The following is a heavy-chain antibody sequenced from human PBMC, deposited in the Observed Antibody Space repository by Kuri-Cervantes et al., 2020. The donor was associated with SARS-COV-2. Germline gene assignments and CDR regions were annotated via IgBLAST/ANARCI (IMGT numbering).Heavy chain of an antibody. CDR1: GFNFSGTD. D-gene: IGHD2-21*01. J-gene: IGHJ4*02. Sequence: GGSLRLSCAASGFNFSGTDMHWVRQAPGKGLEWVAVISNDGKNKKCIASGKGRFTISRDNSQNTLYLQMKSLTSEDTAMYYCAKDRVGVHDFWGQGTLVTVSS. CDR2: ISNDGKNK. CDR3: AKDRVGVHDF. V-gene: IGHV3-30*18.